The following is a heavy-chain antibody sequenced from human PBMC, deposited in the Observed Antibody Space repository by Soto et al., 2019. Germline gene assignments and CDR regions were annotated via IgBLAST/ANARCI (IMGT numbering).Heavy chain of an antibody. Sequence: QVQLVESGGGVVQPGRSLRLSCAASGFTFSIYGIHWVRQAPGKGLEWVAVISPDGSNKYYADYVKGRFTIYRDNSKNTLYLQMSSLRGEDTALYYCARDYDFWSGSAYYGMDVWGQGTTVTVSS. J-gene: IGHJ6*02. CDR1: GFTFSIYG. D-gene: IGHD3-3*01. CDR3: ARDYDFWSGSAYYGMDV. V-gene: IGHV3-30*03. CDR2: ISPDGSNK.